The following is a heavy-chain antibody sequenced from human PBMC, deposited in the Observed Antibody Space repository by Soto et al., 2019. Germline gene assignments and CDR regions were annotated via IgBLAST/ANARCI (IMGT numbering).Heavy chain of an antibody. CDR3: ARDGRIQLWLRYYGLDV. Sequence: EVQLVESGGGLVQPGGSLRLSCAASGFTFSSYWMSWVRQAPGKGLEWVANIKQDGSEKYYVDSVKGRFTISRDNAKNSLYLQMNSLRAEDTAVYYCARDGRIQLWLRYYGLDVWGQGTTVTVSS. CDR1: GFTFSSYW. D-gene: IGHD5-18*01. J-gene: IGHJ6*02. V-gene: IGHV3-7*01. CDR2: IKQDGSEK.